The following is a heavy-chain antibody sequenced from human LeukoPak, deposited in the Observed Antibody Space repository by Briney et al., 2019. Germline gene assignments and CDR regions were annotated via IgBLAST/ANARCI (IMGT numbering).Heavy chain of an antibody. Sequence: PGGSLRLSCAASGFTFSSYRMNWVRQAPGKGLEWVSYISSSSSTIYYADSVKGRFTISRDNSKNALYLQMNSLRAEDTAVYYCAKDLQVFGPPDYWGQGTLVTVSS. V-gene: IGHV3-48*01. D-gene: IGHD3-3*01. J-gene: IGHJ4*02. CDR2: ISSSSSTI. CDR1: GFTFSSYR. CDR3: AKDLQVFGPPDY.